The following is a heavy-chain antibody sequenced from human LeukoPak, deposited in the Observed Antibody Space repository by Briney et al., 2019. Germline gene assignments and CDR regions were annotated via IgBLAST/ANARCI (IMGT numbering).Heavy chain of an antibody. J-gene: IGHJ4*02. Sequence: GRSLRLSCAASGFTFSSYGMHWVRQAPGKGLEWVAVISYDGSNKYYADSVKGRFTISRDNSKNTLYLQMNSLRAEDTAVYYCAKDPWGSGYAYYFDYWDQGTLVTVSS. CDR2: ISYDGSNK. V-gene: IGHV3-30*18. CDR1: GFTFSSYG. CDR3: AKDPWGSGYAYYFDY. D-gene: IGHD5-12*01.